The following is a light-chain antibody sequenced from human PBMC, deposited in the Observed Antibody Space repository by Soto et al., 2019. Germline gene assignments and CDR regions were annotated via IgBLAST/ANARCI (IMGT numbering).Light chain of an antibody. J-gene: IGKJ2*01. CDR3: QQYNNWPPYT. V-gene: IGKV3-15*01. CDR1: QSVGSD. Sequence: EIVMTQSPATLSVSPGEGATLSCRASQSVGSDLAWYQQKPGQPPRLLIYGASTRATGIPARFSGGGSGTVFTLTISSLQSEDFALYYCQQYNNWPPYTFGQGTRLEIK. CDR2: GAS.